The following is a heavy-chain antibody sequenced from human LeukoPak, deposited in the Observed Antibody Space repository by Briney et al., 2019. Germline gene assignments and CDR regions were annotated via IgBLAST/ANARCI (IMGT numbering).Heavy chain of an antibody. J-gene: IGHJ4*02. CDR3: ARVGGSYYFDY. CDR1: GFTFSSYW. V-gene: IGHV3-7*01. Sequence: PGGSLRLSXAASGFTFSSYWMSWVRQTPGKGREWLANIKQDGSEKDYVDSVKGRFTISRDNAKNSLYLQMNSLRSEDTAVYYCARVGGSYYFDYWGQGTLVTVSS. D-gene: IGHD1-26*01. CDR2: IKQDGSEK.